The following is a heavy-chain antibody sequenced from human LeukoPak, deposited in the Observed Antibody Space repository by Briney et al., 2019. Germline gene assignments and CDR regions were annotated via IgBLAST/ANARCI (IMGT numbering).Heavy chain of an antibody. D-gene: IGHD3-22*01. Sequence: ASVKVSCKASGYTFTSYAMNWVRQAPGQGLEWMGWINTNTGNPTYAQGFTGRFVFSLDTSVSTAYLQISSLKAEDTAVYYCARVPRITMIVVDEFDYWGQGTLVTVSS. CDR2: INTNTGNP. V-gene: IGHV7-4-1*02. CDR3: ARVPRITMIVVDEFDY. J-gene: IGHJ4*02. CDR1: GYTFTSYA.